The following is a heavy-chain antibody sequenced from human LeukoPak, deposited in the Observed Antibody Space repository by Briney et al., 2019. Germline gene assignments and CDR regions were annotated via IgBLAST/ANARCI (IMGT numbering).Heavy chain of an antibody. CDR3: ANRGDSWDLFDY. CDR2: IGGSVGSM. CDR1: GFTFSSYV. J-gene: IGHJ4*02. Sequence: GGSLRLSCAASGFTFSSYVMSWVRQAPGKGLEWVSNIGGSVGSMFYAASVKGRFAISRDNSKNTLFLQMNNLRVEDTAVYYCANRGDSWDLFDYWGQGTLVTVSS. V-gene: IGHV3-23*01. D-gene: IGHD6-13*01.